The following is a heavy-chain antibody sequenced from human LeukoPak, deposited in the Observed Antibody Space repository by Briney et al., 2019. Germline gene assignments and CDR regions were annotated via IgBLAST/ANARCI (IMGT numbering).Heavy chain of an antibody. D-gene: IGHD5-18*01. CDR3: ASLVDTDDAFDI. J-gene: IGHJ3*02. Sequence: SETLSLTCAVSGGSISSSNWWSWVRQPPGKGLEWIGEIFHSGSTNYNPSLKSRVTISVDKSKNQFSLKLNSVTAADTAVYYCASLVDTDDAFDIWGQGTMVTVSS. V-gene: IGHV4-4*02. CDR1: GGSISSSNW. CDR2: IFHSGST.